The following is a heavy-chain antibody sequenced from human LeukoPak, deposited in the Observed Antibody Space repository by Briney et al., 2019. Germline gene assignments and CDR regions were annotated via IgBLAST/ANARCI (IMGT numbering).Heavy chain of an antibody. D-gene: IGHD1-26*01. CDR2: IHHSGST. V-gene: IGHV4-38-2*01. CDR3: ARRVRAGIRSVGRWFDP. J-gene: IGHJ5*02. Sequence: SETLSLTCAVSGYSIRGVYYWGWIRQSPGTGLQWIGNIHHSGSTYYNPSLKSRVSMSVDTAKNQFSLTLSSVTAADTAVYFCARRVRAGIRSVGRWFDPWGQASQVIVSP. CDR1: GYSIRGVYY.